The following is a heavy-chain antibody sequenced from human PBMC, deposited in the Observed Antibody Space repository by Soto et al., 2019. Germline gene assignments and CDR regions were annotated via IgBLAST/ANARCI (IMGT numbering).Heavy chain of an antibody. CDR3: ARGSYRMDV. CDR1: GFTFSSYW. Sequence: EVQLVESGGGLVQPGGSLRLSCAASGFTFSSYWMHWVRQAPGKGLVWVSRIKSDGSSTNYADSVKGRFTSSRANAKNTRYLHLNRLRVEDTAVYYCARGSYRMDVWGQGTTVTVSS. CDR2: IKSDGSST. J-gene: IGHJ6*02. V-gene: IGHV3-74*01.